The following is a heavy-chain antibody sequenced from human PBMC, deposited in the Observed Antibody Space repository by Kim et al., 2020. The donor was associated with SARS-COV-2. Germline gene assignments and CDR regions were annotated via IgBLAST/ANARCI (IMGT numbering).Heavy chain of an antibody. D-gene: IGHD5-12*01. Sequence: TYYADSVKGRFTISRDNSKNTLYLQMNSLRAEDTAVYYCAKDWYYSGWDYWGQGTLVTVSS. CDR3: AKDWYYSGWDY. V-gene: IGHV3-23*01. CDR2: T. J-gene: IGHJ4*02.